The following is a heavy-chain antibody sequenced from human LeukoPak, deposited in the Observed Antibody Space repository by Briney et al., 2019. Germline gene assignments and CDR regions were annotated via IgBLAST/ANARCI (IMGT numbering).Heavy chain of an antibody. CDR2: INPNSGGT. D-gene: IGHD2-2*01. CDR3: ARYVVVVPAAHKSAFDY. CDR1: GYTFTGYY. J-gene: IGHJ4*02. V-gene: IGHV1-2*02. Sequence: ASVKVSCKASGYTFTGYYMHWVRQAPGQGLEWTGWINPNSGGTNYAQKFQGRVTMTRDTSISTAYMELSRLRSDDTAVYYCARYVVVVPAAHKSAFDYWGQGTLVTVSS.